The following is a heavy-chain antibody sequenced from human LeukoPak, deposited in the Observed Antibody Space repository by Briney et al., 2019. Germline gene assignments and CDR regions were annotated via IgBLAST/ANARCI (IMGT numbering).Heavy chain of an antibody. V-gene: IGHV4-59*01. CDR3: ANGVRGVIIDY. CDR1: GGSISSYY. J-gene: IGHJ4*02. D-gene: IGHD3-10*01. Sequence: PSETLSLTCTVSGGSISSYYWSWIRQPPGKGLEWIGYIYYSGSTKYNPSLKSRVTISVDTSKNQFSLKLSSVTAADTAVYYCANGVRGVIIDYWGQGTLVSVSS. CDR2: IYYSGST.